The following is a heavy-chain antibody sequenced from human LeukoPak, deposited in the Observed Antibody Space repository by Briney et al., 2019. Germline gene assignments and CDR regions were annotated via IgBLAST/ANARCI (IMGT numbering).Heavy chain of an antibody. CDR3: ASGIAVARESYYYYYMDV. Sequence: SETLSLTCTVSGGSISSYYWSWIRQPPGKGLEWIGYIYYSGSTNYNPSLKSRVTISVDTSKNQFSLELSSVTAADTAVYYCASGIAVARESYYYYYMDVWGKGTTVTVSS. D-gene: IGHD6-19*01. V-gene: IGHV4-59*01. J-gene: IGHJ6*03. CDR2: IYYSGST. CDR1: GGSISSYY.